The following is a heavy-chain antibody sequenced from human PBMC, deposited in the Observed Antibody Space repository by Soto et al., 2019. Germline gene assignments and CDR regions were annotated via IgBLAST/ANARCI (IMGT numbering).Heavy chain of an antibody. CDR1: GYSISSSNW. CDR3: ARRWGGTFDI. V-gene: IGHV4-28*01. J-gene: IGHJ3*02. Sequence: SETLSLTCAVSGYSISSSNWWGWIRQPPGKGLEWIGYIYYSGTTYYNPSLKSRVTMSVDTSKNQFSLKLTSVTAVDTAVYYCARRWGGTFDIWGQGTMVTVSS. D-gene: IGHD3-10*01. CDR2: IYYSGTT.